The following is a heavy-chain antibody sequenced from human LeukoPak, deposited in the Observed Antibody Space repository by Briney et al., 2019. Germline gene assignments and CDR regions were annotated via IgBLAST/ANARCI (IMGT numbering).Heavy chain of an antibody. CDR2: INWNGGST. CDR3: AREICSSTRCYAGGMDY. Sequence: GGSLRLSCAASGFTFDDYGMSWVRQAPGKGLEWVSGINWNGGSTGYADSVKGRFTISRDNAKNSLYLQMNSLRSEDTAVYYCAREICSSTRCYAGGMDYWGQGTLVTVSS. D-gene: IGHD2-2*01. CDR1: GFTFDDYG. V-gene: IGHV3-20*04. J-gene: IGHJ4*02.